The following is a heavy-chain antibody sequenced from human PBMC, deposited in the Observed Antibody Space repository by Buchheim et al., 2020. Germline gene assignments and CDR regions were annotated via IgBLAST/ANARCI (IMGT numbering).Heavy chain of an antibody. CDR1: GYIFSGYY. Sequence: QVQLVQSGAEVKKPGASVKVSCKASGYIFSGYYMHWVRQAPGQGLEWMGWIDPNSGGTNYAQHLKGRVTMTRETSISTAYMELSSLRSDDTAVYYCAREGITTVDTNWFDPWGQGTL. CDR2: IDPNSGGT. CDR3: AREGITTVDTNWFDP. V-gene: IGHV1-2*02. D-gene: IGHD6-13*01. J-gene: IGHJ5*02.